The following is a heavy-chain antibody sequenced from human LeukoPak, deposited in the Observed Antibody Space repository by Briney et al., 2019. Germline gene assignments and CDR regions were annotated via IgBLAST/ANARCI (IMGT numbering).Heavy chain of an antibody. CDR1: GGSISSGDYY. CDR2: IYYSGST. D-gene: IGHD1-20*01. J-gene: IGHJ2*01. Sequence: SQTLSLTCTVSGGSISSGDYYWSWIRQPPGKGLEWIGYIYYSGSTYYNPSLKSRVTISVDRSKNQFSLRLSSVTAADTAVYYCARERIPGYFDLWGRGTLVTASS. V-gene: IGHV4-30-4*08. CDR3: ARERIPGYFDL.